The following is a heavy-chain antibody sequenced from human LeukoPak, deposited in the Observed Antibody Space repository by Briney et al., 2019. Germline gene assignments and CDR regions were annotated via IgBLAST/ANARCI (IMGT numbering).Heavy chain of an antibody. Sequence: GGSLRLSCAASGFTFSNAWMSWVRQAPGKGLEWVGRIKSKTDGGTTDYAAPVKGRFTISRDDSKNTLYLQMNSLKTEDTAVYYCTTDHAPLLWFGELNQYFDYWGQGTLVTVSS. CDR1: GFTFSNAW. D-gene: IGHD3-10*01. J-gene: IGHJ4*02. CDR3: TTDHAPLLWFGELNQYFDY. CDR2: IKSKTDGGTT. V-gene: IGHV3-15*01.